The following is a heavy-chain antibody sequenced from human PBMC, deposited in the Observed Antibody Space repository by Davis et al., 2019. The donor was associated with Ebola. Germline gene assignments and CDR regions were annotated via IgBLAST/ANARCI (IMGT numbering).Heavy chain of an antibody. J-gene: IGHJ4*02. CDR2: INGNSGRI. V-gene: IGHV3-9*01. Sequence: PGGSLRLSCATSGFTFADYVMHWVRQAPGKGLEWVSGINGNSGRIGYADSVKGRFTISRDNAKNSLFLQMNSLRAEDTALYYCVRAYSSSWYPTYFDSWGQGTLVTVSS. CDR3: VRAYSSSWYPTYFDS. D-gene: IGHD6-13*01. CDR1: GFTFADYV.